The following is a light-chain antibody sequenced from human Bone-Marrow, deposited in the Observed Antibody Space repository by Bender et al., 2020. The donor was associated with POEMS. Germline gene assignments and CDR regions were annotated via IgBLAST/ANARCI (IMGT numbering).Light chain of an antibody. CDR2: EVT. Sequence: QPALTQPPSASGSPGQSVTISCSGTNSDVGGYSSVSWYQQHPGKAPRLLIYEVTQRPSGVPDRFSGSKSGNTASLTVSGLQAEDEADYYCSSYAGTSNWVFGGGTTLTVL. J-gene: IGLJ3*02. CDR1: NSDVGGYSS. CDR3: SSYAGTSNWV. V-gene: IGLV2-8*01.